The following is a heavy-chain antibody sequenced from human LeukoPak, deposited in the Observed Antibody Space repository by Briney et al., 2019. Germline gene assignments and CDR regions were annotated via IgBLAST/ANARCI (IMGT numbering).Heavy chain of an antibody. CDR1: GFTFSSYA. D-gene: IGHD6-13*01. CDR3: AKYGAAAGTAWFDP. Sequence: GGSLRLSCAASGFTFSSYAMSWVRQAPGKGLEWVSAISGSGGSTYYADSVKGRFTISRDNSKNTLYLQMNSLRAEDTAVHYCAKYGAAAGTAWFDPWGQGTLVTVSS. V-gene: IGHV3-23*01. CDR2: ISGSGGST. J-gene: IGHJ5*02.